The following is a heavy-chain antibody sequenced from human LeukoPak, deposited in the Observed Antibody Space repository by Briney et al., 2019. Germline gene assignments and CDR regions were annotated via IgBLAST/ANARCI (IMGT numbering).Heavy chain of an antibody. V-gene: IGHV3-7*03. Sequence: PGGTLRLSCAASGFTFSSYWVSWVRQAPGKGLEWVANIKQDGSEKYYVDSVKGRFTISRDNAKNSLYLQMNSLRAEDTAVYYCAKDGVGFGEWNYYYYYYMDVWGKGTTVTISS. CDR2: IKQDGSEK. J-gene: IGHJ6*03. CDR3: AKDGVGFGEWNYYYYYYMDV. CDR1: GFTFSSYW. D-gene: IGHD3-10*01.